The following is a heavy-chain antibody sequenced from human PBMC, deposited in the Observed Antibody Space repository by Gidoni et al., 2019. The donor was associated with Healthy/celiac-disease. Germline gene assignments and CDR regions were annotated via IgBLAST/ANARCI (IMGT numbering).Heavy chain of an antibody. CDR1: GFPFSSYS. CDR2: ISSSTSYI. Sequence: EVQLVASGGGLVKPGWSLRLSCAASGFPFSSYSMNWVRQAPGKGLEWVSSISSSTSYIFYADSLKGRFTISRDNAKNSLYLQMNSLRVEDTAVYYCAYGGYYFDYWGQGTLVTVSS. D-gene: IGHD4-17*01. V-gene: IGHV3-21*01. J-gene: IGHJ4*02. CDR3: AYGGYYFDY.